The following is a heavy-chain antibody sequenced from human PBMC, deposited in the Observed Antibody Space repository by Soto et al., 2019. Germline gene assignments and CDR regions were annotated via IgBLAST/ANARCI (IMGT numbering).Heavy chain of an antibody. CDR2: ISGSGGST. Sequence: GESLKISCAASGFTFSSYAMSWVRQAPGKGLEWVSAISGSGGSTYYADSVKGRFTISRDNSKNTLYLQMNSLRAEDTAVYYCAKAVGATPNHWYFDLWGRGTLVTVSS. J-gene: IGHJ2*01. D-gene: IGHD1-26*01. V-gene: IGHV3-23*01. CDR3: AKAVGATPNHWYFDL. CDR1: GFTFSSYA.